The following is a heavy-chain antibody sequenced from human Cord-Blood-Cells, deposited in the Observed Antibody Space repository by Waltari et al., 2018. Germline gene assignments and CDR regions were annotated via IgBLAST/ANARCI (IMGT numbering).Heavy chain of an antibody. CDR2: IDWYDDK. V-gene: IGHV2-70*01. Sequence: QVTLRESGPALVKPTQTLTLTCTFSGFSLSTSGMCVSWIRQPPGKALEWLALIDWYDDKYYSTSLKTRLTISKDTSKNQVVLTMTNMDPVDTATYYCARAIAAAGIWYVDLWGRGTLVTVSS. D-gene: IGHD6-13*01. CDR1: GFSLSTSGMC. J-gene: IGHJ2*01. CDR3: ARAIAAAGIWYVDL.